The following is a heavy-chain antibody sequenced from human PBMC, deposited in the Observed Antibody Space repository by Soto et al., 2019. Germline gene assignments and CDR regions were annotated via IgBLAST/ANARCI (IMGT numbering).Heavy chain of an antibody. CDR3: ARGIQEGFDP. J-gene: IGHJ5*02. Sequence: QVSLQESGPGLLKPSQTLSLSCTVSGDSITDGDYYCSWIRQPPGKDLEWIAYIYYNGIIHYNPSRKSRVTISLDASKNQFSLTMTSVTDADTAVYSCARGIQEGFDPWGQGTLVTVSS. CDR2: IYYNGII. CDR1: GDSITDGDYY. D-gene: IGHD6-13*01. V-gene: IGHV4-30-4*01.